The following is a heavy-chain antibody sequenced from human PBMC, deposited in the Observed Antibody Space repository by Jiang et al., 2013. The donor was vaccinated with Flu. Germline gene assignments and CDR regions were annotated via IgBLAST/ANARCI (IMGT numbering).Heavy chain of an antibody. V-gene: IGHV1-3*01. CDR3: ARRYSSNWYSDY. CDR1: GYTFTNYA. Sequence: GAEVKKPGSSVKVSCKGSGYTFTNYAMHWVRQAPGQRLEWMGWINAGSGNTKYSQKFQDRLTITTDTSASTAYMELSSLRSEDTAVYFCARRYSSNWYSDYWGQGTLVTVSS. D-gene: IGHD6-13*01. CDR2: INAGSGNT. J-gene: IGHJ4*02.